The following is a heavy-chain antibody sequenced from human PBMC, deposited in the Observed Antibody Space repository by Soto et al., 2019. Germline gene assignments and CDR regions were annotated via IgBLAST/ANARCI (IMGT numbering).Heavy chain of an antibody. V-gene: IGHV3-33*01. Sequence: GGSLRLSCAASGFTFSSYGMHWVRQAPGKGLEWVAVIWYDGSNKYYADSVKGRFTISRDNSKNTLYLQMNSLRAEDTAVYYCARDQLGTSPPDAFDIWGQGTMVTVSS. CDR3: ARDQLGTSPPDAFDI. J-gene: IGHJ3*02. CDR2: IWYDGSNK. CDR1: GFTFSSYG. D-gene: IGHD7-27*01.